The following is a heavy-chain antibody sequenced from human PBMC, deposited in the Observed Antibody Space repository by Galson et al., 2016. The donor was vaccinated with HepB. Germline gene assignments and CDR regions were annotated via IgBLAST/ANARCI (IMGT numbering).Heavy chain of an antibody. Sequence: SVKVSCKASGGTFSNYGFSWVRQAPGQGLEWMGGIIPIFGTANYAQQFQARVTITADISTTTVHMELSSLRSEDTAVYYCARGRGSSWFHTLDYWGQGTLLTVSS. J-gene: IGHJ4*02. CDR3: ARGRGSSWFHTLDY. CDR1: GGTFSNYG. CDR2: IIPIFGTA. D-gene: IGHD6-13*01. V-gene: IGHV1-69*06.